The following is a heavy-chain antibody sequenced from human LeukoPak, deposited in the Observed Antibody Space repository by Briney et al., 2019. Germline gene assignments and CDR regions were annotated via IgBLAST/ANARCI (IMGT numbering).Heavy chain of an antibody. D-gene: IGHD6-13*01. CDR1: GFTFSSYG. V-gene: IGHV3-30*02. J-gene: IGHJ6*03. CDR3: AKVGQQQLVFWYYYYMDV. CDR2: IRYDGSNK. Sequence: PGGSLRFSCAASGFTFSSYGMHWVRQAPGKGLEWVAFIRYDGSNKYYADSVKGRFTISRDNSKNTLYLQMNSLRAEDTAVYYCAKVGQQQLVFWYYYYMDVWGKGTTVTVSS.